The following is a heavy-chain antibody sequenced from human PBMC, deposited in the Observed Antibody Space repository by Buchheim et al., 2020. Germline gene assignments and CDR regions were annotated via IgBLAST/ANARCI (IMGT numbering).Heavy chain of an antibody. D-gene: IGHD1-26*01. V-gene: IGHV4-30-4*01. CDR1: GDSITNPDYY. CDR3: ARSTILQPTRRWFEP. Sequence: QVQLQESGPGLVKPSQTLSLACIVSGDSITNPDYYWSWIRQSPGKGLEWIGYIHSSGVTHYNPSIRSRLTISLETSNNQFSLQLTSVTAADTALYYCARSTILQPTRRWFEPWGQGTL. CDR2: IHSSGVT. J-gene: IGHJ5*02.